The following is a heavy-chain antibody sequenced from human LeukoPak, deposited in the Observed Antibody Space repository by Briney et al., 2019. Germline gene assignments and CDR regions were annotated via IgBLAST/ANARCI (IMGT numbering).Heavy chain of an antibody. V-gene: IGHV3-23*01. J-gene: IGHJ5*02. CDR1: GFTFSSHA. D-gene: IGHD2-15*01. CDR2: ISSSGGTT. Sequence: GGSLRLSCAASGFTFSSHAMSWVRQAPGKGLEYVSSISSSGGTTGYADSVKGRFAISRHNSKNTLYLQMNSLRAEDTAVYYCAKGHCSSWGQGTLVTVSS. CDR3: AKGHCSS.